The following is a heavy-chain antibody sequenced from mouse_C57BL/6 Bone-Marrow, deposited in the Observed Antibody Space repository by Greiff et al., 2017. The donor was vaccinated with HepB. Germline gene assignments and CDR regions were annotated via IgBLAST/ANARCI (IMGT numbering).Heavy chain of an antibody. CDR2: ISYSGST. CDR3: ARDQDYCGSSYAWFAY. V-gene: IGHV3-1*01. Sequence: VQLKESGPGMMKPSQSLSLTCTVTGYSITSGYDWHWIRHFPGNKLEWMGYISYSGSTNYNPSLKSRISITHDTSKNHFFLKLNSLTTEDTATYYCARDQDYCGSSYAWFAYWGQGTLVTVSA. D-gene: IGHD1-1*01. J-gene: IGHJ3*01. CDR1: GYSITSGYD.